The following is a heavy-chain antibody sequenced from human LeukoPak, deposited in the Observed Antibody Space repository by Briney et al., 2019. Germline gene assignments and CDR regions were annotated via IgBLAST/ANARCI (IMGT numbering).Heavy chain of an antibody. Sequence: GGSLRLSCAASGFIFSGKYMGWVRQAPGKGLECVSLIYAGDSTYNADSEKGRFTISRDNSKNTLYLQINSLRAEDTAVYYCASSNDWRYYFDFWGRGVLVTVSS. CDR2: IYAGDST. J-gene: IGHJ4*02. CDR3: ASSNDWRYYFDF. V-gene: IGHV3-66*01. CDR1: GFIFSGKY. D-gene: IGHD2-21*01.